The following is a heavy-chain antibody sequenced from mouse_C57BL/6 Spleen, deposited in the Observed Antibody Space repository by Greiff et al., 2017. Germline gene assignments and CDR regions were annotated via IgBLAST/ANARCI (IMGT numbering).Heavy chain of an antibody. D-gene: IGHD2-2*01. V-gene: IGHV5-4*03. CDR1: GFTFSSYA. CDR3: AGGYGYDWFAY. Sequence: DVMLVESGGGLVKPGGSLKLSCAASGFTFSSYAMSWVRQTPEKRLEWVATISDGGSYTYYPDNVKGRFTIARDNAKNNLYLQRSHLKSEDTAMYYCAGGYGYDWFAYWGQGTLVTVSA. J-gene: IGHJ3*01. CDR2: ISDGGSYT.